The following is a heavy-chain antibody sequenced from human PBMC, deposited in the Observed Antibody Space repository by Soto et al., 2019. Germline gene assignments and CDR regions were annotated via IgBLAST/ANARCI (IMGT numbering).Heavy chain of an antibody. CDR1: GCSLSSDNFF. CDR2: IYHTGAA. V-gene: IGHV4-31*03. Sequence: QVQLQESGPGLVKPSQTLSVTCTVSGCSLSSDNFFWSWVRQHPETCLEWVGYIYHTGAAYYNPCRKSRLTISLDTSKNRFSLSLISVTAADTAVYYCAREVISPAPSDAFDIWGQGTMVTVSS. D-gene: IGHD3-3*02. J-gene: IGHJ3*02. CDR3: AREVISPAPSDAFDI.